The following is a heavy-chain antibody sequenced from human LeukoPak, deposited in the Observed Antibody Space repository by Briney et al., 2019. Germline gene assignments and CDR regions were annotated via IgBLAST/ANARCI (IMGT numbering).Heavy chain of an antibody. CDR2: IIPNFGTG. V-gene: IGHV1-69*13. CDR1: GGTFSSYA. D-gene: IGHD6-19*01. Sequence: ASVKVSCKASGGTFSSYAISWVRQAPGQGLVWMGGIIPNFGTGNYAQKFQDRVTITADDSTTTAYMELSSLTYEDTAVYYCARGGSGWSFDSWGQGTLVTVSS. CDR3: ARGGSGWSFDS. J-gene: IGHJ4*02.